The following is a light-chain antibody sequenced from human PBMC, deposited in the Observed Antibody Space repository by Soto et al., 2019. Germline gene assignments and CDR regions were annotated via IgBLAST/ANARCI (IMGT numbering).Light chain of an antibody. J-gene: IGLJ2*01. V-gene: IGLV2-14*01. CDR2: GVN. Sequence: QSALTQPASVSGSPGQSITISCTGTSSDVGGYNYVSWYQQHPGKAPKLLIYGVNNRPSGVSNRFSGSKSGNTASLTISGLQAEDDADYYCSSYTRSSTVIFGGGTKVTVL. CDR3: SSYTRSSTVI. CDR1: SSDVGGYNY.